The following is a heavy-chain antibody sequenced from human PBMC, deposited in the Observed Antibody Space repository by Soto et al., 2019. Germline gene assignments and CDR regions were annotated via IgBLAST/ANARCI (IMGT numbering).Heavy chain of an antibody. V-gene: IGHV1-18*01. Sequence: ASVKVSCKASGYTFTSYGISWVRQAPGQGLEWMGWISAYNGNTNYAQKLQGRVTMTTDTSTSTAYMELRSLRSDDTAVYYCARAESYYYDSSGYYVWFDPRGQGTLVTV. CDR3: ARAESYYYDSSGYYVWFDP. CDR1: GYTFTSYG. D-gene: IGHD3-22*01. CDR2: ISAYNGNT. J-gene: IGHJ5*02.